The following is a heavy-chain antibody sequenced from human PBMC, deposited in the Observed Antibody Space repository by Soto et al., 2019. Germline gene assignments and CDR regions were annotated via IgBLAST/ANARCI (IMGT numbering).Heavy chain of an antibody. J-gene: IGHJ3*02. V-gene: IGHV3-21*01. CDR2: ISAGGRSI. CDR3: ARSTPGNPFDI. Sequence: GGSLRLSCAASGFTFGNYWMHWVRQAPGKGLEWVSSISAGGRSIYYADSLKGRSTVSRDNAKNSLYLQMNSLRADDTAVYYCARSTPGNPFDIWGQGTMVTVSS. CDR1: GFTFGNYW. D-gene: IGHD3-10*01.